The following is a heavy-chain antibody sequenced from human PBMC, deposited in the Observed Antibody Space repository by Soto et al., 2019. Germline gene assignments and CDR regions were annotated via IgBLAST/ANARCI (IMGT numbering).Heavy chain of an antibody. CDR2: VNPANGYT. CDR3: ARLITGTVVVDY. D-gene: IGHD1-20*01. CDR1: GYIFSSYA. V-gene: IGHV1-3*01. Sequence: QVQLVQSGAGVKKPGSSVTVSCKASGYIFSSYAMHWVRQAPGQRLEWMGWVNPANGYTKYSQTFQGRVSITWDTSASTADMDLSSLRSGDTAVYYCARLITGTVVVDYWGQGTMVTVSS. J-gene: IGHJ4*02.